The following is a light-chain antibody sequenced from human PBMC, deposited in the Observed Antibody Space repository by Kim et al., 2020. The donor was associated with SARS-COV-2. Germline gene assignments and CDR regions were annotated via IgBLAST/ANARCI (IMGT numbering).Light chain of an antibody. CDR3: ATWDDSLSGPV. V-gene: IGLV1-47*01. Sequence: ELTQPPSASGTPGQRVTVSCSGGSSQIGSNYVYWYRQLPGMAPKLLIYRNDQRPSGVPDRFSGSKSGTSASLDISGLRSEDEADYYCATWDDSLSGPVFGGGTEVTVL. CDR2: RND. J-gene: IGLJ3*02. CDR1: SSQIGSNY.